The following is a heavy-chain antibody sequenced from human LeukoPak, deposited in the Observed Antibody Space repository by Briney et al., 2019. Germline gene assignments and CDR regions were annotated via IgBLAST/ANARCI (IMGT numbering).Heavy chain of an antibody. CDR2: ISSSSSYI. CDR3: ARPRATYYYGSGSYDGMDV. V-gene: IGHV3-21*01. CDR1: GFTFSSYS. Sequence: PGGSLRLSCAASGFTFSSYSMNWVRQAPGKGLEWVSSISSSSSYIYYADSVKGRFTISRDNAKNSLYLQMNSLRAEDTAVYYCARPRATYYYGSGSYDGMDVWGQGTTVTVSS. J-gene: IGHJ6*02. D-gene: IGHD3-10*01.